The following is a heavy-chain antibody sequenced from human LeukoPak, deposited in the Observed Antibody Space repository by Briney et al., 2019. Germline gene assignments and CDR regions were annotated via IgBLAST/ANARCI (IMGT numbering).Heavy chain of an antibody. CDR1: GFTFSSYG. J-gene: IGHJ1*01. V-gene: IGHV3-30*03. CDR3: ASVVGNGFPAEYFQH. Sequence: GGSLRLSCAASGFTFSSYGMHWVRQAPGKGLEWVAVISYDGSNKYYADSVKGRFTISRDNSKSTLYLQMNSLRAEDTAVYYCASVVGNGFPAEYFQHWGQGTLVTVSS. CDR2: ISYDGSNK. D-gene: IGHD2-8*01.